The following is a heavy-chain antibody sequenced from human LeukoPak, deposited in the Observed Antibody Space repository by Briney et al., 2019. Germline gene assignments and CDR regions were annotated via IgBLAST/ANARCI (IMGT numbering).Heavy chain of an antibody. Sequence: PGGSLRLSCAASGFTFINYGIPWVRQAPGKGLEWVAFIRYDGTNKYYADSVKGRFTISRDNSKNTLYLQMNSLRAEDTAVYYCAKDLSVDYWGQGTLVTVSS. CDR3: AKDLSVDY. J-gene: IGHJ4*02. CDR1: GFTFINYG. V-gene: IGHV3-30*02. D-gene: IGHD2/OR15-2a*01. CDR2: IRYDGTNK.